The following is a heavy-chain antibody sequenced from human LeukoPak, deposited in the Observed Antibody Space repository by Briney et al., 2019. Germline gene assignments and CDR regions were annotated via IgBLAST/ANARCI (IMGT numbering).Heavy chain of an antibody. J-gene: IGHJ3*02. CDR1: GFSFSNYG. CDR2: ITGNGATT. V-gene: IGHV3-48*04. CDR3: ARNKAAAGQFAFDI. D-gene: IGHD6-13*01. Sequence: PGGSLRLSCAASGFSFSNYGMNWVRQAPGKGLEWVSGITGNGATTYYADSVKGRFTISRDNAKNSLYLQMNSLRAEDTAVYYCARNKAAAGQFAFDIWGQGTMVTVSS.